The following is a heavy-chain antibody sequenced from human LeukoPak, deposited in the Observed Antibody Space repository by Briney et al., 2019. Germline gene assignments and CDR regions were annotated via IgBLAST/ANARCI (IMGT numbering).Heavy chain of an antibody. CDR2: ISISGYTT. D-gene: IGHD6-13*01. CDR1: GFTFSSYA. J-gene: IGHJ4*02. CDR3: AKDSKTAAVTFDY. Sequence: GGSLRLSCAASGFTFSSYAMSWVRQAPGKGLEWVSSISISGYTTYYADSVKGRFTISSDNSKNTLYLQMHSLRAEDTAVYYCAKDSKTAAVTFDYWGQGTLVTVSS. V-gene: IGHV3-23*01.